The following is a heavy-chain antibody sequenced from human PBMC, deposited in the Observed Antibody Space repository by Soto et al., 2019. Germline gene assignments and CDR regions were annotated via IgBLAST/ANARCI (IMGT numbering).Heavy chain of an antibody. D-gene: IGHD1-1*01. CDR2: FDPEDGET. Sequence: ASVKVSCKVSGYTLTELSMHWVRQAPGKGLEWMGGFDPEDGETIYAQKFQGRVTRTEDTSTDTAYMELSSLRSEDTAVYYCAILQLIYNWNDGWGQRTLVTVSA. CDR1: GYTLTELS. CDR3: AILQLIYNWNDG. V-gene: IGHV1-24*01. J-gene: IGHJ5*02.